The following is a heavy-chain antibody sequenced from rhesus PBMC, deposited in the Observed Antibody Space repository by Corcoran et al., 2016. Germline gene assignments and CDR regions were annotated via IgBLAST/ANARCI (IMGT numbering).Heavy chain of an antibody. D-gene: IGHD3-28*01. CDR1: GASISRSW. CDR3: ARSYYYDSGYYQSIYYGLDS. J-gene: IGHJ6*01. Sequence: QVQLQESGPGLVKPSETLSLTCAVSGASISRSWWSWIRQPPGKGREWIGEINGSSGTTYYDPSLQSRVTISKAASKNQCSLKLSSVTAADTAVYYCARSYYYDSGYYQSIYYGLDSWGQGVVVTVSS. V-gene: IGHV4-80*01. CDR2: INGSSGTT.